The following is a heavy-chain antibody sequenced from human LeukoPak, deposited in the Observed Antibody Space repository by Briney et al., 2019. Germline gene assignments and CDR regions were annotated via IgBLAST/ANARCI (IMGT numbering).Heavy chain of an antibody. Sequence: PGGSLRLSCAASGFTFSSYWMHWVRQAPGKGLVWVSRIIFDGTSATYADSVKGRFTISRDNAKNTLYLQISSLRAEDTAVYFCARGLDYTDYYFDYWGQGTLVTVSS. J-gene: IGHJ4*02. CDR2: IIFDGTSA. V-gene: IGHV3-74*01. CDR1: GFTFSSYW. CDR3: ARGLDYTDYYFDY. D-gene: IGHD4-17*01.